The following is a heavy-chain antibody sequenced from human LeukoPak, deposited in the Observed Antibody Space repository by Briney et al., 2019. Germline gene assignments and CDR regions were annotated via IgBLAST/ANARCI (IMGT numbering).Heavy chain of an antibody. V-gene: IGHV3-23*01. Sequence: GGSLRLSCAASGFTFSSYAMSWVRQAPGKGLEWVSAISGSGGSTYYADSVKGRFTISRDNSKNTLYLQMNSLRAEDTAVYCCAKDRRYCSGGSCFYFDYWGQGTLVTVSS. CDR1: GFTFSSYA. CDR2: ISGSGGST. D-gene: IGHD2-15*01. J-gene: IGHJ4*02. CDR3: AKDRRYCSGGSCFYFDY.